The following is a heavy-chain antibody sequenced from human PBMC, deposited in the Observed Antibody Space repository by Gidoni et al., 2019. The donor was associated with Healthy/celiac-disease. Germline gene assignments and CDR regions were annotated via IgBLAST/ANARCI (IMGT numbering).Heavy chain of an antibody. J-gene: IGHJ4*02. CDR1: GFPFSSYA. D-gene: IGHD5-18*01. V-gene: IGHV3-23*01. Sequence: EVQLFESGGGLVQPVGSLRLSCAASGFPFSSYAMSWVRQAPGKGLEWVSAISGSGGSTYYADSVKGRFTISRDNSKNTLYLQMNSLRAEDTAVYYCAKSGVQLWLRNFDYWGQGTLVTVSS. CDR3: AKSGVQLWLRNFDY. CDR2: ISGSGGST.